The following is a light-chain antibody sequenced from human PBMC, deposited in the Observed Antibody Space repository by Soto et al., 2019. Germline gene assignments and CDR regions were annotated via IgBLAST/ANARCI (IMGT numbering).Light chain of an antibody. J-gene: IGKJ1*01. CDR1: QSLEYSDGKTY. V-gene: IGKV2-30*01. CDR2: KVS. CDR3: MQGGHWPWT. Sequence: DVVMTQSPLSLPVTLGQPASISCTSSQSLEYSDGKTYLNWFLQRPGQSPRRLIYKVSNRDSGVPDRLSGSGSGTDFTLKISRVEAEDVGIYYSMQGGHWPWTLGQGTQVEIK.